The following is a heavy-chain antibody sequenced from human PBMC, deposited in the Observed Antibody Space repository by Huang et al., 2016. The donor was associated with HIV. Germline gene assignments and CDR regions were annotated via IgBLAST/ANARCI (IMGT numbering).Heavy chain of an antibody. CDR3: ARAKDTWDAYDI. D-gene: IGHD5-18*01. V-gene: IGHV3-30-3*01. CDR2: ISNDGSNN. Sequence: QVQLVESGGGVVQPGRSLRLSCAASGFPFNNHARHWVRQATGKGLDWWVVISNDGSNNYYADSGKGRFTISRDSSKSTLFLHMTSLRTEDTAVYYCARAKDTWDAYDIWGQGTMVIVSS. J-gene: IGHJ3*02. CDR1: GFPFNNHA.